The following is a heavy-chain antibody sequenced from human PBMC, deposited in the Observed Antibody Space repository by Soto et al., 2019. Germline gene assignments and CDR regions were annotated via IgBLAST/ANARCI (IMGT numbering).Heavy chain of an antibody. D-gene: IGHD5-12*01. J-gene: IGHJ6*02. CDR2: VYYSGTT. Sequence: SETLSLTCTVSGGSIDSGDYYWSWIRQPPGKGLEWIGYVYYSGTTNYNPFLKSRVTLSLDKSKNQFSLKMNSVTAADTAVYYCARDPHVDIPYYYYYGMDVWGQGTTVTVSS. CDR3: ARDPHVDIPYYYYYGMDV. CDR1: GGSIDSGDYY. V-gene: IGHV4-61*08.